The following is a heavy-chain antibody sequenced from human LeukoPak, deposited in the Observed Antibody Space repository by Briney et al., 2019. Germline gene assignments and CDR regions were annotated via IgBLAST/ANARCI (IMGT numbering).Heavy chain of an antibody. D-gene: IGHD5-12*01. CDR1: GFTFSSYS. J-gene: IGHJ3*02. CDR2: IKSKTDGGTT. V-gene: IGHV3-15*01. Sequence: GGSLGLSCAASGFTFSSYSMNWVRQAPGTGLEWVGRIKSKTDGGTTDYAAPVKGRFTISRDDSKNTLYLQMNSLKTEDTAVYYCTTDLYSGYDYDAFDIWGQGTMVTVSS. CDR3: TTDLYSGYDYDAFDI.